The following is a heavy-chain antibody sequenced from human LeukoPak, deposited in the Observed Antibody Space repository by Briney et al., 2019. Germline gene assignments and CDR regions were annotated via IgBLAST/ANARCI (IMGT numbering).Heavy chain of an antibody. CDR1: GGSSSGYY. CDR2: INHSVGT. Sequence: PETLSLTRAVYGGSSSGYYWSWGRHPPRKGGGWIGEINHSVGTTYNPPLKSRVTIPVDTSKNQFSLKLSSVTAADTGVYYCARLPRGYSGFLDYWGQGTLVTVSS. V-gene: IGHV4-34*01. CDR3: ARLPRGYSGFLDY. J-gene: IGHJ4*02. D-gene: IGHD5-12*01.